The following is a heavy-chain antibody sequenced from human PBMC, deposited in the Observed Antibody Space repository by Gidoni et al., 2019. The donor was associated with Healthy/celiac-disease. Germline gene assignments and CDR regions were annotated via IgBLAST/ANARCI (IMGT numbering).Heavy chain of an antibody. J-gene: IGHJ4*02. CDR2: ISGSGGST. D-gene: IGHD6-13*01. Sequence: EVQLLESGGGLVQPGGSLRLSCAASGFTFSSHAMSWVRQAAGKGLEWVAAISGSGGSTYYADSVKGRFTISRDNSKNTLYLQMNSLRAEDTAVYYCAKQYSSSWYGGYYFDYWGQGTLVTVSS. V-gene: IGHV3-23*01. CDR3: AKQYSSSWYGGYYFDY. CDR1: GFTFSSHA.